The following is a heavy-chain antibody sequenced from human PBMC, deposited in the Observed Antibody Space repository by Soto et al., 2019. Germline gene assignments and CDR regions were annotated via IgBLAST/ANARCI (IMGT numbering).Heavy chain of an antibody. D-gene: IGHD4-17*01. CDR3: ARDKHDYGDSVDAFDI. V-gene: IGHV1-69*04. CDR1: GGTFSSYT. J-gene: IGHJ3*02. CDR2: IIPILGIA. Sequence: SVKVSCKASGGTFSSYTISWVRQAPEQGLEWKGRIIPILGIANYAQKFQGRVTITADKSTSTAYMELSSLRSEDTAVYYCARDKHDYGDSVDAFDIWGQGTMVTVSS.